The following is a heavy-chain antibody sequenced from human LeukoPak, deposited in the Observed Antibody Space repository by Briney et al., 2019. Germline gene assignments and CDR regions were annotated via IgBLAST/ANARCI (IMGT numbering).Heavy chain of an antibody. D-gene: IGHD5-24*01. CDR3: ARDERWLQSLDY. J-gene: IGHJ4*02. CDR2: IYYSGST. Sequence: KPSETLSLTCTVSGGSISSGDYYWSWIRQPPGKGLEWIGYIYYSGSTYYNPSLKSRVTISVDTSKNQFSLKLSSVTAADTAVYYCARDERWLQSLDYWGQGTLVTVSS. V-gene: IGHV4-30-4*08. CDR1: GGSISSGDYY.